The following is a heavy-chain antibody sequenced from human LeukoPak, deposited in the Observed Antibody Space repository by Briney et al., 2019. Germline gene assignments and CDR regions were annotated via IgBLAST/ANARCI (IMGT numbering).Heavy chain of an antibody. D-gene: IGHD3-22*01. CDR3: ARPLLGYYDTSGFDY. Sequence: PGGSLRLSCAASGFTFSGSAMHWVRQASGKGLEWVGRIKGKTDNYATAYAASVKGRFTISRDDSKNTAYLEMNSLKTDDTAVYYCARPLLGYYDTSGFDYWGQGTLVTVSS. V-gene: IGHV3-73*01. J-gene: IGHJ4*02. CDR2: IKGKTDNYAT. CDR1: GFTFSGSA.